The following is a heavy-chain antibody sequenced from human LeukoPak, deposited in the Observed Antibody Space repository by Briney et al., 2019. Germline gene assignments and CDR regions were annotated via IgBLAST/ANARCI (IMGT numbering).Heavy chain of an antibody. CDR3: ARSLEMATVLLGY. Sequence: PGGSLRLSCAASGFTFRNYYMSWVRQAPGKGLEWVANIKQDGSEKNYVDSVKGRFTISRDNANNLLYLQMSSLRVEDTAVYYCARSLEMATVLLGYWGQGTLVTVSS. CDR1: GFTFRNYY. V-gene: IGHV3-7*01. D-gene: IGHD5-24*01. CDR2: IKQDGSEK. J-gene: IGHJ4*02.